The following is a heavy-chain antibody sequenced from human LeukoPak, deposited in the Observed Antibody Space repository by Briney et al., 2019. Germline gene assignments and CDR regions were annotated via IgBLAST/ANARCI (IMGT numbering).Heavy chain of an antibody. CDR1: RFTFSSYW. CDR2: IKDDGGQK. CDR3: ARRNSGTWWSFDS. J-gene: IGHJ4*02. D-gene: IGHD2-15*01. Sequence: GGSLRLSCEASRFTFSSYWMSWVRQAPGKGLEWVANIKDDGGQKNYIDSVKGRFTISRDNAKASLFLQMNSLSSEDTAVYYCARRNSGTWWSFDSWGQGTLVTVSS. V-gene: IGHV3-7*01.